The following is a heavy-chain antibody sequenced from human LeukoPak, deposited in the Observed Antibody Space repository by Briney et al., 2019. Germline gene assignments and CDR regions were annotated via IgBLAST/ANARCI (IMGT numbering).Heavy chain of an antibody. Sequence: GGSLRLSCAASGFTFSSYGMSWVRQAPGEGLKWASIISASGSNTIYADSVKGRFTISRDNSKNTLYLQMNSLRAEDTAVYYCAKGASGSHYYSFDYWGQGTLVTVSS. CDR3: AKGASGSHYYSFDY. CDR1: GFTFSSYG. D-gene: IGHD1-26*01. J-gene: IGHJ4*02. V-gene: IGHV3-23*01. CDR2: ISASGSNT.